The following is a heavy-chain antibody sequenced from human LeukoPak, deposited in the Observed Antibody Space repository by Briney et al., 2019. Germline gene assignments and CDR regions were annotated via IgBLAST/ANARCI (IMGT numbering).Heavy chain of an antibody. CDR3: ARGRNRNCSGGSCYSIGY. D-gene: IGHD2-15*01. CDR2: INHSGST. J-gene: IGHJ4*02. CDR1: GGSFSGYY. Sequence: SETLSLTCAVYGGSFSGYYWSWIRQPPGKGLEWIGEINHSGSTNYNPSLKSRVTISVDTSKNQFSLKVSSMTAADTAVYYCARGRNRNCSGGSCYSIGYWGQGALVTVSS. V-gene: IGHV4-34*01.